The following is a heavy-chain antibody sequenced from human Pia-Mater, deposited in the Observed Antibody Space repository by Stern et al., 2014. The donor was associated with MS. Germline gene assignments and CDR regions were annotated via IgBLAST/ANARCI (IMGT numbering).Heavy chain of an antibody. CDR2: ISSSSYI. CDR3: ARGDYSSDWEYYYYGMDV. J-gene: IGHJ6*02. V-gene: IGHV3-21*01. D-gene: IGHD6-19*01. CDR1: GFTFSSYS. Sequence: EMQLVESGGGLVKPGGSLRLSCAASGFTFSSYSMNWVRQAPGKGLEWVSSISSSSYIYYADSVKGRFTISRDNAKNSLYLQMNSLRAEDTAVYYCARGDYSSDWEYYYYGMDVWGQGTTVTVSS.